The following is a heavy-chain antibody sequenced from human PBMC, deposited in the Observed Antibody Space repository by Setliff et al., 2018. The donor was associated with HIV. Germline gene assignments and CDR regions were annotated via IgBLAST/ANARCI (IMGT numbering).Heavy chain of an antibody. Sequence: SVKVSCKASGATFSSYGISWVRQAPGQGLEWMGGIIPIFGTANYAQKFQGRVTITTDESTSTAYMELSSLRSEDTAVYYCARDLQYNYYYGMDVWGQGTTVTVSS. V-gene: IGHV1-69*05. D-gene: IGHD4-4*01. CDR3: ARDLQYNYYYGMDV. J-gene: IGHJ6*02. CDR1: GATFSSYG. CDR2: IIPIFGTA.